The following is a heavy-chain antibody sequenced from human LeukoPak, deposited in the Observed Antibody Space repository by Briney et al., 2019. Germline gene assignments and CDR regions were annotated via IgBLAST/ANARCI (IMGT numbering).Heavy chain of an antibody. J-gene: IGHJ6*02. D-gene: IGHD6-19*01. Sequence: SLKVSCKASGGTFSSYAISWVRQAPGQGLEWMGRIIPILGIANYAQKFQGRVTITADKSTRTAYMELSSLRSEDTAVYYCARDVGSGWPYYYYSMDVWGQGPTVTVSS. V-gene: IGHV1-69*04. CDR1: GGTFSSYA. CDR2: IIPILGIA. CDR3: ARDVGSGWPYYYYSMDV.